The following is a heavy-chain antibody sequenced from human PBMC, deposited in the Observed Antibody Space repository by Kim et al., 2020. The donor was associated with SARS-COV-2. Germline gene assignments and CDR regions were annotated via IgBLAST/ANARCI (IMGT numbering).Heavy chain of an antibody. D-gene: IGHD6-19*01. CDR2: ISGSGDRT. J-gene: IGHJ3*01. V-gene: IGHV3-23*01. CDR3: AKEDWRYTSGLLATDDAFDV. Sequence: GGSLRLSCVASGFTFSNYAMCWVRQAPGKGLEWVSAISGSGDRTYYADSVKGRFTISRDNSKNTLYLQMNSLRAEDTALFYCAKEDWRYTSGLLATDDAFDVWGQGTMVTVSS. CDR1: GFTFSNYA.